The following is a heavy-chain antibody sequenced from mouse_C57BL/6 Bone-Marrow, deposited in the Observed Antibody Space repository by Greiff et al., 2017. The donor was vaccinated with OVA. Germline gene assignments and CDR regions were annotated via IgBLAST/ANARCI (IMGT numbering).Heavy chain of an antibody. D-gene: IGHD2-13*01. CDR1: GYAFSSSW. Sequence: QVQLQQSGPELVKPGASVKISCKASGYAFSSSWMNWVKQRPGKGLEWIGRIYPGDGDTNYNGKFKGKATLTADKSSSTAYMQLSSLTSEDSAVYFCAREGDDDWYFDVWGTGTTVTVSS. CDR2: IYPGDGDT. V-gene: IGHV1-82*01. J-gene: IGHJ1*03. CDR3: AREGDDDWYFDV.